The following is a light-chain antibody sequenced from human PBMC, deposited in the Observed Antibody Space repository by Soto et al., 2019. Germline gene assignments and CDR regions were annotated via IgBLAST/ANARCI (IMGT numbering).Light chain of an antibody. V-gene: IGLV2-14*01. CDR1: SSDVGGYNY. J-gene: IGLJ1*01. CDR3: SSYTSSSTLGV. CDR2: GVS. Sequence: SALTHPASVSVSPGQSITISCTGTSSDVGGYNYVSWYQQYPGKAPKLMIYGVSNRPSGVSNRFSGSKSGNTASLTISGLQAEDEADYYCSSYTSSSTLGVFGTGTKVTVL.